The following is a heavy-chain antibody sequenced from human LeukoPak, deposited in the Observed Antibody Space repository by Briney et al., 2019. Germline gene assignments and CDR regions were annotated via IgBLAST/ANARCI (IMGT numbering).Heavy chain of an antibody. CDR3: AKDLTYSSSSWFDY. D-gene: IGHD6-6*01. CDR1: GYTFTGYY. V-gene: IGHV1-2*02. Sequence: ASVKVPCKASGYTFTGYYMHWVRQAPGQGLEWMGWINPNSGGTNYAQKFQGRFTISRDNSKNTLYLQMNSLRAEDTAVYYCAKDLTYSSSSWFDYWGQGTLVTVSS. CDR2: INPNSGGT. J-gene: IGHJ4*02.